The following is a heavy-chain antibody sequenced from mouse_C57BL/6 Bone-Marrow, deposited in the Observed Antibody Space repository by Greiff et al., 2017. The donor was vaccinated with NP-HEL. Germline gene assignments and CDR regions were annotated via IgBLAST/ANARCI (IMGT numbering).Heavy chain of an antibody. CDR2: SYPRSGNT. Sequence: VQLQQSGAELARPGASVKLSCKASGYTFTSYGISWVKQRTGQGLEWIGESYPRSGNTYYNEKFKGKATLTADKSSSTAYMELRSLTSEDSAVYFCARDYSNSYYYAMDYWGQGTSVTVSS. CDR1: GYTFTSYG. V-gene: IGHV1-81*01. J-gene: IGHJ4*01. CDR3: ARDYSNSYYYAMDY. D-gene: IGHD2-5*01.